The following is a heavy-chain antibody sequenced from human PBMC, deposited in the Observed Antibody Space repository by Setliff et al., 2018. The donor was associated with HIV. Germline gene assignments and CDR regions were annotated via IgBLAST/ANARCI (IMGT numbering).Heavy chain of an antibody. CDR1: PYSISSGYY. J-gene: IGHJ5*02. Sequence: PSKTLSLTCSVSPYSISSGYYWGWLRQPSGKGLEWIGCLYYGGNTYYNPSLKSRVAMSIDTSKNEVSLRLKSVTAADTAIYYCARDPWLLGASAGGDNWLDPWGQGTLVTVSS. CDR2: LYYGGNT. D-gene: IGHD1-26*01. CDR3: ARDPWLLGASAGGDNWLDP. V-gene: IGHV4-38-2*02.